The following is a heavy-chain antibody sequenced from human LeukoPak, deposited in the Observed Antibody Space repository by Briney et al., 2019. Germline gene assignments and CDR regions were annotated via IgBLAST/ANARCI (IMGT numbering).Heavy chain of an antibody. CDR2: IYSGGST. CDR3: ARFDQLYGSGSYEYYYYGMDV. CDR1: GFTVSSNY. V-gene: IGHV3-66*01. Sequence: GGSLRLSCAASGFTVSSNYMSWVRQAPGKGLEWVSVIYSGGSTYYADSVKGRFTISRDNSKNTLYLQMNSLRAEDTAVYYCARFDQLYGSGSYEYYYYGMDVWGQGTTVTVSS. D-gene: IGHD3-10*01. J-gene: IGHJ6*02.